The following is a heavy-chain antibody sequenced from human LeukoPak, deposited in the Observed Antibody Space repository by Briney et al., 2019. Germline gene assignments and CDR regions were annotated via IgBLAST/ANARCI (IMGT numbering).Heavy chain of an antibody. CDR3: APAGSSSWPPLYFDY. CDR1: GYTLTELS. CDR2: FDPEDGET. V-gene: IGHV1-24*01. D-gene: IGHD6-13*01. Sequence: ASVKVSCKVSGYTLTELSMHWVRQAPGKVLEWMGGFDPEDGETIYAQKFQGRVTMTEDTSTDTAYMELSSLRSEDTAVYYCAPAGSSSWPPLYFDYWGQGTLVTVSS. J-gene: IGHJ4*02.